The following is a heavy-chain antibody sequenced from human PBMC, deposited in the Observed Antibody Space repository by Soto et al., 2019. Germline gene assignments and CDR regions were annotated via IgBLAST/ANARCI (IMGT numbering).Heavy chain of an antibody. CDR2: ISYDGSNK. CDR3: AKGGSSRWGYYYGMDV. D-gene: IGHD6-13*01. Sequence: GGSLRLSCAASGFTFSSYGMHWVRQAPGKGLEWVAVISYDGSNKYYADSVKGRFTISRDNSKNTLYLQMNSLRAEDTAVYYCAKGGSSRWGYYYGMDVWGQGTTVTVSS. CDR1: GFTFSSYG. V-gene: IGHV3-30*18. J-gene: IGHJ6*02.